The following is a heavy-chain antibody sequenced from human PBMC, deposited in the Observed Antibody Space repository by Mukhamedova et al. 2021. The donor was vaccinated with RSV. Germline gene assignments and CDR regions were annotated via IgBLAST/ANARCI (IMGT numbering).Heavy chain of an antibody. CDR3: ATYGYSGYDGTGASPTVDY. CDR2: T. J-gene: IGHJ4*02. Sequence: TYYNPSLKSRVTISVDTSKNQFSLKLSSVTAADTAVYYCATYGYSGYDGTGASPTVDYWGQGTLVTVSS. D-gene: IGHD5-12*01. V-gene: IGHV4-39*01.